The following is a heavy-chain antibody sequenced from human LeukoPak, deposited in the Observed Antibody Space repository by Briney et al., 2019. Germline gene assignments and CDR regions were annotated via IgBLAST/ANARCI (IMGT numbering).Heavy chain of an antibody. CDR1: GYTFTSYG. D-gene: IGHD5-24*01. CDR2: ISAYNGNT. V-gene: IGHV1-18*01. Sequence: ASVKVSCKASGYTFTSYGISWVRQAPGQGLEWMGWISAYNGNTNYAQKLQGRVAMTTDTSTSTAYMELRSLRSDDTAVYYCARYTDGYNFFDYWGQGTLVTVSS. CDR3: ARYTDGYNFFDY. J-gene: IGHJ4*02.